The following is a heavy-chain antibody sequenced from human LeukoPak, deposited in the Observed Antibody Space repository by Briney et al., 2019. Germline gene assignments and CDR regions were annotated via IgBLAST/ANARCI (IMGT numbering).Heavy chain of an antibody. Sequence: PGGSLRLSCAASGFTVSSNYMSWVRQAPGKGLEWVSYIRTSGTNTDYTGSVKGRFTISRDNAKNSLYLQMNSLRAEDTAVYYCARMNYVSSGWGAPFDYWGQGTLVTVSS. CDR2: IRTSGTNT. V-gene: IGHV3-11*06. J-gene: IGHJ4*02. D-gene: IGHD1-7*01. CDR1: GFTVSSNY. CDR3: ARMNYVSSGWGAPFDY.